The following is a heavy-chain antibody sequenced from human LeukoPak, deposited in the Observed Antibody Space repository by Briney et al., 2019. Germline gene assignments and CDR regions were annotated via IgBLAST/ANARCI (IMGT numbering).Heavy chain of an antibody. CDR2: IRSKAYGGTA. CDR1: GFTFGDYG. J-gene: IGHJ3*02. V-gene: IGHV3-49*03. CDR3: TKAHGDI. Sequence: GGSLRLSCTASGFTFGDYGVSWFRQAPGKGLEWVGFIRSKAYGGTAEYAASVKGRFTISRDDSKSIVYLQMNSLKTEDTAVYYCTKAHGDIWGQGTMVTVSS.